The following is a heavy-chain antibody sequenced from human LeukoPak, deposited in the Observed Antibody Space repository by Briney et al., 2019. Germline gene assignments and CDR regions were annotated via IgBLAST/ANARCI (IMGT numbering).Heavy chain of an antibody. CDR3: ARDSPARRDGDYDDFDY. Sequence: GGSLRLSCAASGFTFSSYSMNWVRQAPGKGLEWVSSISSSSSYIYYADSVKGRFTISRDNAKNSLYLQMNSLRAEDTAVYYCARDSPARRDGDYDDFDYWGQGTLVTVSS. CDR2: ISSSSSYI. D-gene: IGHD4-17*01. V-gene: IGHV3-21*01. J-gene: IGHJ4*02. CDR1: GFTFSSYS.